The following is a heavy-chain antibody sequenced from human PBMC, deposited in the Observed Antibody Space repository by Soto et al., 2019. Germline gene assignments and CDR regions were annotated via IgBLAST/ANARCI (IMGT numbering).Heavy chain of an antibody. CDR2: ISGSDGST. CDR3: AKDRERDAWYEDY. D-gene: IGHD6-13*01. CDR1: GFSFSSYA. V-gene: IGHV3-23*01. Sequence: GGSLRLSCVASGFSFSSYAMTWVRQAPGRGLEWVSVISGSDGSTYYADSVKGRFTISRDNSKNTLYLQMNSLRAEDTAVYYCAKDRERDAWYEDYWGQGTLVTVSS. J-gene: IGHJ4*02.